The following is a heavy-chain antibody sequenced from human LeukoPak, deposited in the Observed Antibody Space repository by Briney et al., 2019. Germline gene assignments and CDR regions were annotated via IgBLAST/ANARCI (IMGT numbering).Heavy chain of an antibody. CDR1: GDSFSSYY. Sequence: SETLSLTCTVSGDSFSSYYWNWIRQPPGKGPEWIGCISDTGTTKYNPAFKSRVTVSVDPSKNQFSLKLTSVTAANTAVYFCAIGYYEPFEIWGQGTLVSVSS. CDR2: ISDTGTT. D-gene: IGHD3-22*01. J-gene: IGHJ4*02. V-gene: IGHV4-59*01. CDR3: AIGYYEPFEI.